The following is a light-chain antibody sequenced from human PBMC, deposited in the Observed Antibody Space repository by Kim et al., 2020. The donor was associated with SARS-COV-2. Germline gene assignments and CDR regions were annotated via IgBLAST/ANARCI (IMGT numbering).Light chain of an antibody. J-gene: IGLJ1*01. CDR3: QAWDSSTGV. CDR1: KLGDKY. CDR2: QDS. V-gene: IGLV3-1*01. Sequence: SYELTQPPSVSVSPGQTASITCSGDKLGDKYACWYQQKPGQSPVLVIYQDSKRPSGILDRFSGSNSGNTATLTISGTQAMDEADYYCQAWDSSTGVFGTGTEVTVL.